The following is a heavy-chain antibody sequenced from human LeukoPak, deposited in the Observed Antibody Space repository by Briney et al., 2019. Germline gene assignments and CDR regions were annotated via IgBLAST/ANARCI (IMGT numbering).Heavy chain of an antibody. CDR3: ASSWGWYYYYYGMDV. CDR2: ISGSGGST. CDR1: GFTFSSYA. Sequence: GGSLRLSCAASGFTFSSYAMSWVRQAPGKGLEWVSSISGSGGSTYYADSVEGRFTISRDNSKNTLYLQMNSLRAEDTAVYYCASSWGWYYYYYGMDVWGQGTTVTVSS. V-gene: IGHV3-23*01. D-gene: IGHD6-13*01. J-gene: IGHJ6*02.